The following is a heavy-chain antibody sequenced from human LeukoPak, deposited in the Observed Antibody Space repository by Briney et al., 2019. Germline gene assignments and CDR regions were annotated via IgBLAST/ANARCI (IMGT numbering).Heavy chain of an antibody. CDR2: MNPNSGNT. CDR1: GYTFTSYD. D-gene: IGHD4-17*01. J-gene: IGHJ5*02. CDR3: ARRKLRTYNWFDP. V-gene: IGHV1-8*03. Sequence: ASVKVSCKASGYTFTSYDINWVRQATGQGLEWMGWMNPNSGNTGYAQKFQGRVTITRNTSISTAYTELSSLRSEDTAVYYCARRKLRTYNWFDPWGQGTLVTVSS.